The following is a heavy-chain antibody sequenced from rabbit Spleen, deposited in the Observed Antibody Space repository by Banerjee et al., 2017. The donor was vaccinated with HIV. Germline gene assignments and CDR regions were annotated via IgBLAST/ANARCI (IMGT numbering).Heavy chain of an antibody. V-gene: IGHV1S43*01. CDR3: ARDGAGGSYFAL. J-gene: IGHJ4*01. CDR1: GIDFSSFYY. D-gene: IGHD8-1*01. CDR2: IYTTSGNT. Sequence: QEQLVESGGGLVQPEGSLTLTCKASGIDFSSFYYMCWVRQAPGKGLELIACIYTTSGNTWYASWVNGRFTISRSISLNTVDLKMTSLTAADTATYFCARDGAGGSYFALWGPGTLVTVS.